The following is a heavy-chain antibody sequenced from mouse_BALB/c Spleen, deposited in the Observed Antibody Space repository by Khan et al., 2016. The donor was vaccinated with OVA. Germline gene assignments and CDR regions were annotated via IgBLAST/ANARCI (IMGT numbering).Heavy chain of an antibody. J-gene: IGHJ2*01. CDR2: IWAGGST. CDR3: ARAWVISTYSFDY. Sequence: QVQLKESGPGLVAPSQSLSITCTVSGFSLTTYGVHWFRQPPGNGLEWLGIIWAGGSTNYNSALMSRLTISKDNSKSQVFLKMNSLQTDDTAIYYCARAWVISTYSFDYWGQGTPLTVSS. CDR1: GFSLTTYG. D-gene: IGHD2-4*01. V-gene: IGHV2-9*02.